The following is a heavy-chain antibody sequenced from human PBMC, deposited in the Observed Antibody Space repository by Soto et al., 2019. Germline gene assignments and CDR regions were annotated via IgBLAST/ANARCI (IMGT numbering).Heavy chain of an antibody. CDR2: ITHSGRT. D-gene: IGHD4-17*01. Sequence: PSETLSLTCTVYGGSFSDYYWTWIRQPPGEGLEWIGEITHSGRTNYNPSLKSRVTMSVDTSRTQFSLKLSSVTAADTAMYYCARVNLDYVTGMDVWGQGTTVTVSS. J-gene: IGHJ6*02. CDR1: GGSFSDYY. CDR3: ARVNLDYVTGMDV. V-gene: IGHV4-34*01.